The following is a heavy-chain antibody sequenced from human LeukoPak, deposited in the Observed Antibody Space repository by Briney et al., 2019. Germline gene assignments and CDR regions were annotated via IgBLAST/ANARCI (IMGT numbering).Heavy chain of an antibody. D-gene: IGHD6-19*01. J-gene: IGHJ4*02. CDR2: MYLGGTT. V-gene: IGHV4-4*02. CDR3: AGLEGRYSTDWFYFFDY. CDR1: GGFISSLNL. Sequence: SETLSLTCIVSGGFISSLNLWSWLRQPPGKGLEWIGEMYLGGTTNFNPSLKSRVTILIDKSKNQLSLQLTSVTAADTAVYYCAGLEGRYSTDWFYFFDYWGQGALVTVSS.